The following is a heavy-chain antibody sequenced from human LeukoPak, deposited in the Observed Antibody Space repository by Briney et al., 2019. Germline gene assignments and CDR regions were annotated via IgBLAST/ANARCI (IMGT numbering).Heavy chain of an antibody. CDR1: GFTFDDYA. Sequence: GGSLRLSCAASGFTFDDYAMHXXXXAPGEXLEWVXXXXXXXXXXCYADSVKGRFTSSRANSKTSLYPXXXSLXTEDTAFYYCAKDIADRTIFGVVIMGGYFDYWGQGTLVTVSS. CDR2: XXXXXXXX. V-gene: IGHV3-43*02. CDR3: AKDIADRTIFGVVIMGGYFDY. J-gene: IGHJ4*02. D-gene: IGHD3-3*01.